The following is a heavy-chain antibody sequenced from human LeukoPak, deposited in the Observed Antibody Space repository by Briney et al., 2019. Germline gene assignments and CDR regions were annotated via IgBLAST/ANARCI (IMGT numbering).Heavy chain of an antibody. CDR1: GFTFSSYA. CDR2: ISGSGGST. D-gene: IGHD6-13*01. CDR3: AKGNRKAAATYQFDY. J-gene: IGHJ4*02. Sequence: GGSLRLSCAASGFTFSSYAMSWVRQAPGKGLEWVSAISGSGGSTYYADSVKGRFTISRDNSKNTLYLQMNSLRAEDTAVYHCAKGNRKAAATYQFDYWGQGTLVTVSS. V-gene: IGHV3-23*01.